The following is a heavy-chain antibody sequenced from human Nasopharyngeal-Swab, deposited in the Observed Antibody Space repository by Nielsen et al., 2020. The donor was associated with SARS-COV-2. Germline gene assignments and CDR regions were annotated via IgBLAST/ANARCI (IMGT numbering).Heavy chain of an antibody. D-gene: IGHD3-22*01. CDR1: GYTFTSYD. CDR2: MNPNSGNT. J-gene: IGHJ4*02. V-gene: IGHV1-8*01. Sequence: ASVKVSCKASGYTFTSYDINWVRQATGQGLEWMGWMNPNSGNTGYAQKFQGRVTMTRNTSISTAYMELSSLRSEDTAVYYCARDRGSGYYYDGGVWGQGTLVTVSS. CDR3: ARDRGSGYYYDGGV.